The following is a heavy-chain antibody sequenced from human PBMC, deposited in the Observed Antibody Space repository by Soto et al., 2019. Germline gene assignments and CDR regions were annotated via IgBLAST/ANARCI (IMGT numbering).Heavy chain of an antibody. CDR1: GGSISSSSYY. J-gene: IGHJ4*02. Sequence: SETLSLTCTVSGGSISSSSYYWGWIRQPPGKGLEWIGSIYYSGSTYYNPSLKGRVTISVDTSKNQFSLKLSSVTAADTAVYYCIIRYFDWLSLIDYWGQGTLVTVSS. V-gene: IGHV4-39*01. CDR3: IIRYFDWLSLIDY. D-gene: IGHD3-9*01. CDR2: IYYSGST.